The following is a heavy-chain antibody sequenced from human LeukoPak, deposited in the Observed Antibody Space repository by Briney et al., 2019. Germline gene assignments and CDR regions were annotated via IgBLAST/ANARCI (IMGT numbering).Heavy chain of an antibody. D-gene: IGHD4-23*01. Sequence: PGGSLRLSCAASGFTFSNYWMHWVRQVPGEGLVWVSRIDTHGGTTDYADSVRGRFTISRDNAKNTLYLQMNSQRADDTALYYCARDLRGNRDYWGQGTLVTVSS. CDR2: IDTHGGTT. CDR1: GFTFSNYW. J-gene: IGHJ4*02. V-gene: IGHV3-74*01. CDR3: ARDLRGNRDY.